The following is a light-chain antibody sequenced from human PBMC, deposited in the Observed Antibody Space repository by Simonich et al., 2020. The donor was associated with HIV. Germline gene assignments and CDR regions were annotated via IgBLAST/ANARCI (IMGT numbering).Light chain of an antibody. CDR3: QQRSNWPST. V-gene: IGKV3-11*01. J-gene: IGKJ4*01. CDR2: DAS. Sequence: DIVLTQSPGTLSLSPGDRATLSCRASQSVSSYLARYQQKPGQAPRLLIYDASNRATGIPARFSGSGSGTDFTLTISSLEPEDFAVYYCQQRSNWPSTFGGGTKVEIK. CDR1: QSVSSY.